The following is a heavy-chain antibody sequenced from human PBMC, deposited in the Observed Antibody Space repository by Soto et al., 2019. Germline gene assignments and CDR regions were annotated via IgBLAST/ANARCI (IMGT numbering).Heavy chain of an antibody. J-gene: IGHJ3*02. CDR3: ASAGGYCISTCCYYAFDI. D-gene: IGHD2-2*01. Sequence: QVQLVQSGAEVKKPGSSVKVSCKASGGTFSSYAISWVRQAPGQGLEWMGGIIPIFGTANYAQKFQGRVTITADESTSTAYMELSSLRSEDTAVYYCASAGGYCISTCCYYAFDIWGQGTMVTVSS. V-gene: IGHV1-69*12. CDR1: GGTFSSYA. CDR2: IIPIFGTA.